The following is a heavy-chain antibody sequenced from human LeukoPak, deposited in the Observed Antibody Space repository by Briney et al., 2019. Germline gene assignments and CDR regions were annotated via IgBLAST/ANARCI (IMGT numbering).Heavy chain of an antibody. V-gene: IGHV4-59*11. CDR3: ARVNDYDFWSGYQPEYYYDSSGTKVRGAFDI. CDR1: GGSISSHY. Sequence: PSETLSLTCTVSGGSISSHYWSWIRQPPGKGLEWIGYIYYSGSTNYNPSLKSRVTISVDTSKNQFSLKLSSVTAADTAVYYCARVNDYDFWSGYQPEYYYDSSGTKVRGAFDIWGQGTMVTVSS. J-gene: IGHJ3*02. CDR2: IYYSGST. D-gene: IGHD3-3*01.